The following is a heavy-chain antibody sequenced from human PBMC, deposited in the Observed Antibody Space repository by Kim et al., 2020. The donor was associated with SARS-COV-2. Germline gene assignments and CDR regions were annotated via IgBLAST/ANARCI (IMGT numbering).Heavy chain of an antibody. CDR3: TKGRIRTYLSLDS. CDR1: GFSFSSYG. V-gene: IGHV3-30*18. J-gene: IGHJ4*02. Sequence: GGSLRLSCAGSGFSFSSYGMHWVRQAPGKGLEWVAIMSDDGTNEYYADSVKGRFTISRDNSNNRLYLQMNSLRAEDSAVYFCTKGRIRTYLSLDSWGQG. D-gene: IGHD5-18*01. CDR2: MSDDGTNE.